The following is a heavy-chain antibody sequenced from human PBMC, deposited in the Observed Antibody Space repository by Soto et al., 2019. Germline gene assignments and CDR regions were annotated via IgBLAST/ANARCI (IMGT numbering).Heavy chain of an antibody. V-gene: IGHV1-69*08. J-gene: IGHJ4*02. Sequence: QVQLVQSGAEVKKPGSSVKVSCKASGGTFSSYTISWVRQAPGQGLEWMGRIIPILGIANYAQKFQGRVTITADKSTSTAYRGLSSLRSEDTAVYYCARDMDGGLTGWGQGTLVTVSS. CDR2: IIPILGIA. CDR3: ARDMDGGLTG. CDR1: GGTFSSYT. D-gene: IGHD3-9*01.